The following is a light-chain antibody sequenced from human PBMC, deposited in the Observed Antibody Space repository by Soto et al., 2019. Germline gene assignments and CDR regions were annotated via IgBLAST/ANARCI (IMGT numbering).Light chain of an antibody. CDR1: QSIRSW. V-gene: IGKV1-5*01. CDR3: QQYMRT. Sequence: IRMPQAPSILSASVGDRSALPYRASQSIRSWLAWYQQKPGKAPKLLIYDASTLESGVPSRFSGSGSGTEFTLTISSLQPDDFATYYCQQYMRTFGQGTKVDIK. CDR2: DAS. J-gene: IGKJ1*01.